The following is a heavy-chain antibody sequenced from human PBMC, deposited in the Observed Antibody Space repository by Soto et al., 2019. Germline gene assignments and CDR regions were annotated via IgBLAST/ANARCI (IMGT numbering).Heavy chain of an antibody. CDR1: GGTFSSYA. J-gene: IGHJ6*02. CDR3: ARGYDFWSGSLSDRTHYYYYYGMDV. CDR2: IIPIFGTA. Sequence: SVKVSCKASGGTFSSYAISWVRQAPGQGLEWMGGIIPIFGTANYAQKFQGRVTITADESTSTAYMELSSLRSEDTAVYYCARGYDFWSGSLSDRTHYYYYYGMDVWGQGTTVTVSS. V-gene: IGHV1-69*13. D-gene: IGHD3-3*01.